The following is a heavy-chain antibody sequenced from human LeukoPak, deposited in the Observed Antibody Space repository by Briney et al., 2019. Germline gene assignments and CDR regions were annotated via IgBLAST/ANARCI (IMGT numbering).Heavy chain of an antibody. Sequence: PGGSLRLSCAASGFTFDDYAMPWVRQAPGKGLEWDSGIRWNGGGIAYADSVKGRFTISRDNAKNSLYLQVNSLRPDDTALYYCANGDDSSGFYYSWTYWGQGTLVTVSS. D-gene: IGHD3-22*01. CDR1: GFTFDDYA. V-gene: IGHV3-9*01. CDR3: ANGDDSSGFYYSWTY. J-gene: IGHJ4*02. CDR2: IRWNGGGI.